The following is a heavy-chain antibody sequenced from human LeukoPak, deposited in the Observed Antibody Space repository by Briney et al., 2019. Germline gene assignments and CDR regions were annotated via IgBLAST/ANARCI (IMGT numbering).Heavy chain of an antibody. CDR2: IRYDGSNK. Sequence: PGGSLRLSCAASGFTFSDYGMHWARQAPGKGLEWVSFIRYDGSNKEYVDSVKGRFTISRDNSKNTLYLEMNSLRSEDTAVYYCAKVSSGWPLSAFDIWGQGTMVTVSS. J-gene: IGHJ3*02. D-gene: IGHD6-19*01. V-gene: IGHV3-30*02. CDR1: GFTFSDYG. CDR3: AKVSSGWPLSAFDI.